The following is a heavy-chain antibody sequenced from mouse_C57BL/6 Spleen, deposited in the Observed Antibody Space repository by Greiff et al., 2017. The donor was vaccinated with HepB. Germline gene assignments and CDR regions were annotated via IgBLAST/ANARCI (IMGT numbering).Heavy chain of an antibody. Sequence: VQLQQSGAELVRPGASVTLSCKASGYTFTDYEMHWVKQTPVHGLEWIGAIDPETGGTAYNQKFKGKAILTADKSSSPAYMELRSLTSEDSAVYYCTRGITTVVAWDFDVWGTGTTVTVSS. CDR1: GYTFTDYE. V-gene: IGHV1-15*01. CDR3: TRGITTVVAWDFDV. J-gene: IGHJ1*03. D-gene: IGHD1-1*01. CDR2: IDPETGGT.